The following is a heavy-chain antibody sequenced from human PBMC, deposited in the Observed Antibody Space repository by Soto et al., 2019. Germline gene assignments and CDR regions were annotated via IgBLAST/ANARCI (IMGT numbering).Heavy chain of an antibody. D-gene: IGHD3-22*01. CDR1: GGSISSGGYY. Sequence: PSETLSLTCTVSGGSISSGGYYWSWIRQHPGRGLEWIGYIYYNGNTYYNPSLKSRVTVSVDTSKNQFSLNVRSVTAEDTAVYYCAKSRYSDSSGDFYDYWGQGTLVTVSS. V-gene: IGHV4-31*03. J-gene: IGHJ4*02. CDR3: AKSRYSDSSGDFYDY. CDR2: IYYNGNT.